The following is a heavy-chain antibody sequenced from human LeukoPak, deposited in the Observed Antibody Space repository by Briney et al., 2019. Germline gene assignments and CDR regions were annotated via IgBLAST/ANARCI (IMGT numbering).Heavy chain of an antibody. J-gene: IGHJ5*02. CDR3: ARRVEATTSWFDP. Sequence: SETLSLTCTVSGGSISSYYWSWIRQPPGKGLEWIGYIYTSGSTNYNPSLKSRVTISVDTSKNQFSLKLSSVTAADTAVYYCARRVEATTSWFDPWGQGTLVTVSS. CDR2: IYTSGST. V-gene: IGHV4-4*09. D-gene: IGHD1-26*01. CDR1: GGSISSYY.